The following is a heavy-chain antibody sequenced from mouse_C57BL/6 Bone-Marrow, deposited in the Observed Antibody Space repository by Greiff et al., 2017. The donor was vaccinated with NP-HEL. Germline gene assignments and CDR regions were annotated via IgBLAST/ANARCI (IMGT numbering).Heavy chain of an antibody. V-gene: IGHV1-4*01. CDR2: INPSSGYN. J-gene: IGHJ3*01. CDR1: GYTFTSYT. D-gene: IGHD1-2*01. CDR3: ARSPPSLRPAWFAY. Sequence: VQLQQSGAELARPGASVKMSCKASGYTFTSYTMHWVQQRPGQGLEWIGYINPSSGYNKYNQKVKNKATLSADKSSRTAYMQLSSVTSEDSAVYYCARSPPSLRPAWFAYWGQGTLVTVSA.